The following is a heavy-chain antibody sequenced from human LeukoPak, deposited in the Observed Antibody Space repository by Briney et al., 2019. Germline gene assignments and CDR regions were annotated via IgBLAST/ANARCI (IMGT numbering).Heavy chain of an antibody. V-gene: IGHV5-51*01. CDR3: ARPYCSSTSCYGYFQH. CDR2: IYPGDSDT. D-gene: IGHD2-2*01. J-gene: IGHJ1*01. CDR1: GYSFTSYW. Sequence: GESLKISCKGSGYSFTSYWIGWVRQMPGKGLEWMGIIYPGDSDTRYSPSFQGQVTISADKSISTAYLQWSSLKASDTAMYYCARPYCSSTSCYGYFQHWGQGTLVTVSS.